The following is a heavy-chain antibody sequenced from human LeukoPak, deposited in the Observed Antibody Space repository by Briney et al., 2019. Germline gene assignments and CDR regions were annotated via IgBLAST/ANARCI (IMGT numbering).Heavy chain of an antibody. Sequence: SQTLSLTCTVSGGSISSGGYYWSWIRQHPGKGLEWIGYIYYSGSTYYNPSLKSRVTISVDTSKNQFSLKLSSVTAADTAVYYCARDLVGVRVQMGMYYYGMDVWGQGTTVTVSS. CDR3: ARDLVGVRVQMGMYYYGMDV. J-gene: IGHJ6*02. CDR1: GGSISSGGYY. CDR2: IYYSGST. D-gene: IGHD2-15*01. V-gene: IGHV4-31*03.